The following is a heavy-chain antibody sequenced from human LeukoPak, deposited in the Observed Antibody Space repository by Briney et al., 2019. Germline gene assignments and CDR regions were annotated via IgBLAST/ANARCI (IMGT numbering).Heavy chain of an antibody. CDR2: ISANTGNP. CDR1: GYTFSNYA. V-gene: IGHV7-4-1*02. J-gene: IGHJ4*02. Sequence: ASVKVSCKASGYTFSNYAINWVRQAPGKGLEWMGWISANTGNPTYALGFTGRFVLSLDTSVSTAYLQISSLKAEDTAVYYCARGDSGPTYNSNWYETDYWGQGTLVTVSS. CDR3: ARGDSGPTYNSNWYETDY. D-gene: IGHD6-13*01.